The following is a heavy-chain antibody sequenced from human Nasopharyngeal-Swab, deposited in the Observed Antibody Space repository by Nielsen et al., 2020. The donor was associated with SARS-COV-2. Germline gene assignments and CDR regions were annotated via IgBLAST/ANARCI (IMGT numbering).Heavy chain of an antibody. CDR2: ISSSSSTI. J-gene: IGHJ4*02. V-gene: IGHV3-48*04. CDR1: GFTFSSYS. Sequence: GESLKISCAASGFTFSSYSMNWVRQAPGKGLEWVSYISSSSSTIYYADSVKGRFTISRDNAKNSLYLQMNSLRAEDTAVYYCARDFHIVVVPAALDYWAREPWSPSPQ. D-gene: IGHD2-2*01. CDR3: ARDFHIVVVPAALDY.